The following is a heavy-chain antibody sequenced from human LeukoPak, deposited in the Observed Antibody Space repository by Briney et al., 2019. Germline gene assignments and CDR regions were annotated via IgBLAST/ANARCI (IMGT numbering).Heavy chain of an antibody. CDR1: GVSISSSNSY. V-gene: IGHV4-39*02. CDR2: IYYSGNT. CDR3: ARDEDGYNSPDY. Sequence: SETLSLTCTVSGVSISSSNSYWGWIRQPPGKGLEWIGSIYYSGNTYYNASLKSQVSISIDTSKNQFSLRLTSVTAADTAVYYCARDEDGYNSPDYWGQGTLVTVSS. J-gene: IGHJ4*02. D-gene: IGHD5-24*01.